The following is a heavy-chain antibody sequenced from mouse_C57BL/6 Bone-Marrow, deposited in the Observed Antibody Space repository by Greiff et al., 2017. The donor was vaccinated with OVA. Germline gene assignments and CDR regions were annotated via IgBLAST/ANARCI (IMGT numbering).Heavy chain of an antibody. J-gene: IGHJ4*01. V-gene: IGHV1-80*01. D-gene: IGHD1-1*01. CDR1: GYAFSSYW. CDR2: IYPGDGDT. CDR3: ARRITTVPYYAMDY. Sequence: QVQLKESGAELVKPGASVKISCKASGYAFSSYWMNWVKQRPGKGLEWIGQIYPGDGDTNYNGKFKGKATLTADKSSSTAYMQLSSLTSEDSAVYFCARRITTVPYYAMDYWGQGTSVTVSS.